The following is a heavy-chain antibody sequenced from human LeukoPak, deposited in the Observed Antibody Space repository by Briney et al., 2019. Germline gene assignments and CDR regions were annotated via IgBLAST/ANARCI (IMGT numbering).Heavy chain of an antibody. V-gene: IGHV3-49*04. CDR3: DSGYFGVVPASFDY. D-gene: IGHD3-3*01. CDR1: GFTFGDYA. J-gene: IGHJ4*02. Sequence: GGSLRLSCTASGFTFGDYAMSWVRQAPGKGLEWVGYIRSKAVGRTTEYAASVNGSFSISRADSNRIIYLQMTSLKTTDIAVYYCDSGYFGVVPASFDYWGQGTLVTVSS. CDR2: IRSKAVGRTT.